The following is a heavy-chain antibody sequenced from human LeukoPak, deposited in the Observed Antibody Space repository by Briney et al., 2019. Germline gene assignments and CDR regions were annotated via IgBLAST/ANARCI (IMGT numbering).Heavy chain of an antibody. Sequence: PSETLSLTCTVSGGSISSSSYYWGWIRQPPGKGLEWIGSIYYSGNTYYNPSLKSRVTISEDTSKKQFSVKLSSVAAADTAVYYCASPGYCSGGSCLDGMDVWGQGTTVTVSS. CDR2: IYYSGNT. V-gene: IGHV4-39*01. CDR3: ASPGYCSGGSCLDGMDV. J-gene: IGHJ6*02. CDR1: GGSISSSSYY. D-gene: IGHD2-15*01.